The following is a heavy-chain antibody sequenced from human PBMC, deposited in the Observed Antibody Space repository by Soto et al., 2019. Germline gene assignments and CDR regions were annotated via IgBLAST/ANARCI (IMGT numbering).Heavy chain of an antibody. CDR3: AADPLDSYGYGTDY. J-gene: IGHJ4*02. CDR2: IVVGSGNT. D-gene: IGHD5-18*01. Sequence: QMQLVQSGPEVKKPGTSVKVSCKASGFTFTSSAVQWVRQARGQRLEWIGWIVVGSGNTNYAQKFQERVTITRDTSTSTAYMELSSLRSEDTAVYYCAADPLDSYGYGTDYWGQGTLVTVSS. V-gene: IGHV1-58*01. CDR1: GFTFTSSA.